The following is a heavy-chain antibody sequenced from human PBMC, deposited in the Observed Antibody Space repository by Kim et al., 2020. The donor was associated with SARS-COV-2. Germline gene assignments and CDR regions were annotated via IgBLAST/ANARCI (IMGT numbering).Heavy chain of an antibody. J-gene: IGHJ4*02. CDR1: GFTFSSYW. CDR2: IKQDGSEK. Sequence: GGSLRLSCEASGFTFSSYWMSWVRQAPGKGLEWVASIKQDGSEKFSVDSVKGRFTISRDNAKNSLYLQMNSLRAEDTAIYYCVRDLLAPATGTLSAFWMYWGQGTLVTVSS. D-gene: IGHD6-13*01. CDR3: VRDLLAPATGTLSAFWMY. V-gene: IGHV3-7*01.